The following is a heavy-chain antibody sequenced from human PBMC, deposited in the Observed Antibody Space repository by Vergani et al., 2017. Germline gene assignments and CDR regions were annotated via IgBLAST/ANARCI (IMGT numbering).Heavy chain of an antibody. J-gene: IGHJ4*02. CDR2: FDPEDGET. Sequence: QVQLVQSGAEVKKPGASVKVSCKVSGYTLTELSMHWVRQAPGKGLEWMGGFDPEDGETIYAQKFQGRVTMTEDTSTDTAYMELSSLRSEDTAVYYCATVESGCLGGHKINGGSGYGAWDWGQGTLVTVSS. CDR3: ATVESGCLGGHKINGGSGYGAWD. CDR1: GYTLTELS. D-gene: IGHD2-15*01. V-gene: IGHV1-24*01.